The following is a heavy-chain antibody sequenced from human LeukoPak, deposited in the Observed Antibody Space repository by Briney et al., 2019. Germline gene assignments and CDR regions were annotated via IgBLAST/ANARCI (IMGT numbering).Heavy chain of an antibody. Sequence: GSLRLSCAASGFTFSSYEMNWVRLAPGKGLEWVSYISESGSAIYYADSVKGRFTISRDNAKNSLYLQMNSLRAEDTAVYYCARDITELERLFDYWGQGTLVTVSS. V-gene: IGHV3-48*03. D-gene: IGHD1-1*01. J-gene: IGHJ4*02. CDR1: GFTFSSYE. CDR2: ISESGSAI. CDR3: ARDITELERLFDY.